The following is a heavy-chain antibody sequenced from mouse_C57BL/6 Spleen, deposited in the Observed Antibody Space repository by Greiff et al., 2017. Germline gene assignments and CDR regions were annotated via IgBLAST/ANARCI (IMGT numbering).Heavy chain of an antibody. Sequence: VQLKESGPGLVQPSQSLSITCTVSGFSLTSYGVHWVRQPPGKGLEWLGVIWSGGSTDYNAAFISRLSISKDNSKRQVFFKMNSLQTDDTAIYYCAKNYYGSFAYWGQGTLVTVSA. V-gene: IGHV2-4*01. D-gene: IGHD1-1*01. CDR1: GFSLTSYG. CDR2: IWSGGST. J-gene: IGHJ3*01. CDR3: AKNYYGSFAY.